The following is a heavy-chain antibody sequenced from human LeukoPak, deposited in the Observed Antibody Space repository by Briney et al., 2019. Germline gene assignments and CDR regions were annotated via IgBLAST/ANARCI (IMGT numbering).Heavy chain of an antibody. CDR3: ARDYADYVGYSFFDY. D-gene: IGHD4-17*01. V-gene: IGHV3-23*01. CDR2: LSGSGYNT. CDR1: GFTFSSHA. Sequence: GGSLRLSCAASGFTFSSHALSWVRQAPGKGLEWVSSLSGSGYNTYYADSVKGRFTISRDNSKNTLYLQMNSLRAEDTAVYYCARDYADYVGYSFFDYWGQGTLVTVSS. J-gene: IGHJ4*02.